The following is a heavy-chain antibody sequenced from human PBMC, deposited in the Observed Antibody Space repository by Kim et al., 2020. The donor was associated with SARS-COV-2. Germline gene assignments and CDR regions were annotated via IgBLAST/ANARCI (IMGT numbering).Heavy chain of an antibody. Sequence: DSVKGRFTISRDNSKNTLYLQMNSLRAEDTAVYYCAKSGRKSAVAGSVDYWGQGTLVTVSS. J-gene: IGHJ4*02. D-gene: IGHD6-19*01. V-gene: IGHV3-23*01. CDR3: AKSGRKSAVAGSVDY.